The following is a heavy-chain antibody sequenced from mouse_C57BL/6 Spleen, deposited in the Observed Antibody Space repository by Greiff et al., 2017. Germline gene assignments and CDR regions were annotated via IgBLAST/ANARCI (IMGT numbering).Heavy chain of an antibody. J-gene: IGHJ3*01. D-gene: IGHD2-5*01. Sequence: QVQLQQPGAELVKPGASVQMSCKASGYTFTSYWITWVKQRPGQGLAWIGDIYPGSGSTNYNEKFKSKATLTVDTSSSTAYMQLSSLTSEDSAVYYCARMGPYSNYGAYWGQGTLVTVSA. CDR2: IYPGSGST. V-gene: IGHV1-55*01. CDR1: GYTFTSYW. CDR3: ARMGPYSNYGAY.